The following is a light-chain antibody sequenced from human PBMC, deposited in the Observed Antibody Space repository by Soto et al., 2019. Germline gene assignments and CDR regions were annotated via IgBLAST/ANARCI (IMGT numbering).Light chain of an antibody. Sequence: SYELTQPPSVSASPGQTARITCSGDALPKQYAYWYQQKSGQAPVLVIYKDSERPSGIPERFSGSSSGTTVTLTISGVQAEDEADYYCQSADTTGSHSNYVFGTGTKVTVL. CDR2: KDS. CDR3: QSADTTGSHSNYV. J-gene: IGLJ1*01. V-gene: IGLV3-25*02. CDR1: ALPKQY.